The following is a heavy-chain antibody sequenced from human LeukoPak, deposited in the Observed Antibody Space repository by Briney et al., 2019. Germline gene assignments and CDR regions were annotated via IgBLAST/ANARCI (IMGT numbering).Heavy chain of an antibody. D-gene: IGHD2-2*01. CDR2: INAGNGNT. V-gene: IGHV1-3*01. J-gene: IGHJ6*02. Sequence: VSCXXXGYXXAXXAIHWVRQAPGXRLEWMGWINAGNGNTRYSQKFQGGVTITRDTSASTAYMELSSLRSEDTAVYYCARSILVVPVASHYNYGVDVWGQGTTVTVSS. CDR1: GYXXAXXA. CDR3: ARSILVVPVASHYNYGVDV.